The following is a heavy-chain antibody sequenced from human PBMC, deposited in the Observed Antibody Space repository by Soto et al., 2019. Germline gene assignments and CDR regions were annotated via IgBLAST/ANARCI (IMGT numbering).Heavy chain of an antibody. J-gene: IGHJ4*02. D-gene: IGHD3-16*01. CDR1: GYTFTSYG. V-gene: IGHV1-18*01. CDR3: ARDFGNYDYIWGNVDY. CDR2: ISAYNGNT. Sequence: GASVRVSCKASGYTFTSYGISWVRQAPGQGLEWMGWISAYNGNTNYAQKLQGRVTMTTDTSTSTAYMELRSLRSDDTAVYYCARDFGNYDYIWGNVDYWGQGTLVTVSS.